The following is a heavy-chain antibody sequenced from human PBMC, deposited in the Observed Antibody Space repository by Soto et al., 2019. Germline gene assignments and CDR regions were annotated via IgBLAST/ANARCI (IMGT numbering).Heavy chain of an antibody. CDR2: IIPIFGTA. V-gene: IGHV1-69*06. D-gene: IGHD3-22*01. Sequence: QVQLVQSGPEVKKPGSSVKVSCKASGGTFSNYAINWVRQAPGQGLEWMGGIIPIFGTANYAQKFQGRVTITAEKSTSTAYMELSSLRSDDTAVYYCARSSRDSSTYYYIYWGQGTLVSVSS. J-gene: IGHJ4*02. CDR1: GGTFSNYA. CDR3: ARSSRDSSTYYYIY.